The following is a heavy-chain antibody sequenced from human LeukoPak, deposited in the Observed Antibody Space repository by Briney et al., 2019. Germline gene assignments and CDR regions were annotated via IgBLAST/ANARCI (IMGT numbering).Heavy chain of an antibody. Sequence: PGESLKISCKGSGYSFTNYWIGWVRQMPGKGLEWMGIIYPGDSDTRYSPSFQGQVTISADKSISTAYLQWSSLKASDTAMYYCARRGQSCSGGTCYLGGWLDPWGQGTLVTVSS. CDR1: GYSFTNYW. CDR3: ARRGQSCSGGTCYLGGWLDP. D-gene: IGHD2-15*01. CDR2: IYPGDSDT. V-gene: IGHV5-51*01. J-gene: IGHJ5*02.